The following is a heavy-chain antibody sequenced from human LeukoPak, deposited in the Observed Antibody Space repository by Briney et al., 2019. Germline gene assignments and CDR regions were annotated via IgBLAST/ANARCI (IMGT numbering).Heavy chain of an antibody. CDR2: ISGSGGST. CDR3: AKDRDIAAAGALGY. J-gene: IGHJ4*02. D-gene: IGHD6-13*01. Sequence: PGGSLRLSCAASGFTFSSYEMNWVRQAPGKGLEWVSAISGSGGSTYYADSVKGRFTISRDNSKNTLYLQMNSLRAEDTAVYSCAKDRDIAAAGALGYWGQGTLVTVSS. V-gene: IGHV3-23*01. CDR1: GFTFSSYE.